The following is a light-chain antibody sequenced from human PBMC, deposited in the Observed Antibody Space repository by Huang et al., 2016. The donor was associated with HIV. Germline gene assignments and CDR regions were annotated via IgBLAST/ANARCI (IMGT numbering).Light chain of an antibody. Sequence: IVMTQSPATLSVSPGEIVTLSCRANRTVSTNLAWYQQRPGQAPRLLIYGSSTRAPGVPARFSGSGSGTDFSLTISSLQSEDFALYYCHQYNNWLLSFGGGTRVDI. J-gene: IGKJ4*01. CDR3: HQYNNWLLS. V-gene: IGKV3-15*01. CDR1: RTVSTN. CDR2: GSS.